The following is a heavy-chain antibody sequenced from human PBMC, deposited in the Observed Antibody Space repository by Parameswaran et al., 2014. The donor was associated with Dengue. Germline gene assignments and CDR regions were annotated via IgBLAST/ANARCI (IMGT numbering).Heavy chain of an antibody. Sequence: WVRQAPGQRLEWMGWVNAGNGNTKYSQKFQGRVTITRDTSASTAYMELSSLRSEDTAVYYCARDISVYYYGMDVWGQGTTVTVSS. V-gene: IGHV1-3*01. CDR3: ARDISVYYYGMDV. D-gene: IGHD3-3*02. J-gene: IGHJ6*02. CDR2: VNAGNGNT.